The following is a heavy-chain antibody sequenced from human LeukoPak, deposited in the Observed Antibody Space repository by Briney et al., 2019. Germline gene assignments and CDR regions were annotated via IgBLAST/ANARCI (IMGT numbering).Heavy chain of an antibody. Sequence: GGSLRLSCAASGFTFSSYAMSWVRQAPGKGLEWVSAISGSGGSTYYADSVKGRFTISRDNSKNTLYLQMNSLRAEDTAVYYCANSPKRLLSIDYWGQGTLVTVSS. J-gene: IGHJ4*02. CDR2: ISGSGGST. CDR3: ANSPKRLLSIDY. CDR1: GFTFSSYA. D-gene: IGHD6-25*01. V-gene: IGHV3-23*01.